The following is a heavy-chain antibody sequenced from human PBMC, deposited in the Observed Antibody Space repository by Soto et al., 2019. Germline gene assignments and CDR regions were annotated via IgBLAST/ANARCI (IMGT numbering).Heavy chain of an antibody. Sequence: SETLALTCTVSGGSISSYYWSWIRQPPGKGLERIGCIYYSGSSNYNPSLKSRVTISVATSKNQFSLKLSSVTAADTAVYYCARPYRPQGYYYYYMDVWGKGTTVTVSS. V-gene: IGHV4-59*01. CDR1: GGSISSYY. CDR2: IYYSGSS. D-gene: IGHD2-21*01. CDR3: ARPYRPQGYYYYYMDV. J-gene: IGHJ6*03.